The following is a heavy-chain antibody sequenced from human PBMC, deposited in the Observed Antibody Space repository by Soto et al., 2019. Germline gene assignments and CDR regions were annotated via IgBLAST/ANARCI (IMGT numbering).Heavy chain of an antibody. D-gene: IGHD2-15*01. Sequence: QVQLVESGGGVVQPGRSLRLSCAASGFTFSSYGMHWVRQAPGKGLEWVAVISYDGSNKYYADSVKGRFTISRDNYKNTLYLQMNSLRAEDTAVYYCEKDWVAADDYWGQGTLVTVSS. CDR2: ISYDGSNK. CDR3: EKDWVAADDY. CDR1: GFTFSSYG. V-gene: IGHV3-30*18. J-gene: IGHJ4*02.